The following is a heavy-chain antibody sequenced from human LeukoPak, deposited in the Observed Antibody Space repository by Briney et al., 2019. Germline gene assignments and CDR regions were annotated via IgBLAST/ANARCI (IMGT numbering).Heavy chain of an antibody. CDR1: GYSFTSYW. J-gene: IGHJ4*02. D-gene: IGHD3-22*01. V-gene: IGHV5-51*01. CDR3: AIGSSPYYYVSSPTC. Sequence: GESLKISCKGSGYSFTSYWICWVRQMPGKGLEWMGIVYPGDSDTRYSPSFQGQVTISADKSISTAYLQWSGLKASDTAMYYCAIGSSPYYYVSSPTCWGQGTLVAVSS. CDR2: VYPGDSDT.